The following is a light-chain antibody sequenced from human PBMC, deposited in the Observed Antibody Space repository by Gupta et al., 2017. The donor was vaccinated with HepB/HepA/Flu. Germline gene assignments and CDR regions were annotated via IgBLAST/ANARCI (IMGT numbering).Light chain of an antibody. CDR2: SAS. CDR3: QHGLKTPIT. V-gene: IGKV1-39*01. CDR1: QSIRNY. Sequence: DIQMTQSPSSLSASVGDRVTITCRASQSIRNYLNWYQQKPGKAPKLLIYSASTLQNEVPSRFSGSGSGTEFTLTISRLQPEDFAAYYCQHGLKTPITFGQGTQMEIK. J-gene: IGKJ5*01.